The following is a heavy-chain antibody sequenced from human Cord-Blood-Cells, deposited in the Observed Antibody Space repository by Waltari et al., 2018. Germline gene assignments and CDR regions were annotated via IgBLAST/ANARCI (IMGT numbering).Heavy chain of an antibody. CDR3: ARGGIVVVPAAIYTFDY. CDR2: INHSGST. Sequence: QVQLQQWGAGLLKPSETLSLTCAVYGGSFSGYYWSWIRQPPGKGLEWIGEINHSGSTNYNPSLKSRVTISVDTSKNQFSLKLSSVTAADTAVYYCARGGIVVVPAAIYTFDYWGQGTLVTVSS. D-gene: IGHD2-2*01. V-gene: IGHV4-34*01. CDR1: GGSFSGYY. J-gene: IGHJ4*02.